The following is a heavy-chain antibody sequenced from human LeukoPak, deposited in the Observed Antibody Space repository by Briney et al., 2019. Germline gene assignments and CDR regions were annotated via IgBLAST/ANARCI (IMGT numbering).Heavy chain of an antibody. CDR2: TSSDLNVK. J-gene: IGHJ4*02. V-gene: IGHV3-30-3*01. Sequence: GGSLRLSCAASGFTFSSYAMHWVRQAPGKGLEWVEVTSSDLNVKLYADSVKGRFTISRDNSRSTLYLQMNSLRPEDTAIYYCAREGYYGSGSPPSLYFDYWGQGTLVTVSS. CDR3: AREGYYGSGSPPSLYFDY. CDR1: GFTFSSYA. D-gene: IGHD3-10*01.